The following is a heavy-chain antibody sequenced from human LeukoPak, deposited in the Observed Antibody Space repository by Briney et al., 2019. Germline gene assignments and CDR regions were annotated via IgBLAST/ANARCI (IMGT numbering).Heavy chain of an antibody. CDR1: GFTFSSYS. V-gene: IGHV3-21*01. CDR3: ARERSVVVPAAIWFDP. D-gene: IGHD2-2*01. Sequence: PGGSLRLSCAASGFTFSSYSMNWVRQAPGKGLEWVSSISSSSSYIYYADSVKGRFTISRDNAKNSLYLQMNSLRAEDTAVYYCARERSVVVPAAIWFDPWGQGTLVTVSS. CDR2: ISSSSSYI. J-gene: IGHJ5*02.